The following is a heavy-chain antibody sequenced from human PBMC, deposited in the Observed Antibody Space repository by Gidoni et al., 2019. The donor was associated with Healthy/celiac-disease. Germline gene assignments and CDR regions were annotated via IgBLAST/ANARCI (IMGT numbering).Heavy chain of an antibody. J-gene: IGHJ3*02. CDR2: IWYDGSNK. CDR1: GFIVSRYG. D-gene: IGHD3-22*01. CDR3: ARGGDYYDSSGSRLDI. V-gene: IGHV3-33*01. Sequence: QVQLVESGGGVVQPGRSLRLSCAASGFIVSRYGMHWVRQAPGKGLEWVAVIWYDGSNKYYADSLKGRFSISRDNSKKTLYLQMNSLRVEDTAVYYCARGGDYYDSSGSRLDIWGQGTMVTVSS.